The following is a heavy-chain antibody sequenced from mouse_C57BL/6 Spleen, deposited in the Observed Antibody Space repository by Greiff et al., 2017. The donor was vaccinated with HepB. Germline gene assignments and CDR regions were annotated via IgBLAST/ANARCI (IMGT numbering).Heavy chain of an antibody. CDR3: ARGEDSNYGY. J-gene: IGHJ2*01. D-gene: IGHD2-5*01. CDR2: INPNNGGT. Sequence: EVQLQQSGPELVKPGASVKISCKASGYTFTDYYMNWVKQSHGKSLEWIGDINPNNGGTSYNQKFKGKATLTVDKSSSTAYMERRSLTSEDSAVYYCARGEDSNYGYWGQGTTLTVSS. V-gene: IGHV1-26*01. CDR1: GYTFTDYY.